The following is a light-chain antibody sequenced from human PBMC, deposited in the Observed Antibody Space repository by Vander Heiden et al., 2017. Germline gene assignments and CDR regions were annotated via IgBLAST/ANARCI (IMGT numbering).Light chain of an antibody. Sequence: DIQMTQSPSSLSASAGDRVTITCRASQTISSSLNWYQQKPGKAPKLLIYAASSLQSWVPSRFSGSGSGTDFTLTISSLQPEDFATYYCQQSYSTPLTFGGGTKVEIK. CDR2: AAS. V-gene: IGKV1-39*01. CDR3: QQSYSTPLT. J-gene: IGKJ4*01. CDR1: QTISSS.